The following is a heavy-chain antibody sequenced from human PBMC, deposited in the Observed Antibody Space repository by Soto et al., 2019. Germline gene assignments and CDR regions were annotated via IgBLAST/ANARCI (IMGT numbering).Heavy chain of an antibody. J-gene: IGHJ3*02. CDR3: ARDGAVVVVAASAGDAFDI. Sequence: QVQLVQSGAEVKKPGSSVKVSCKASGGTFSSYTISWVRQAPGQGLEWMGRIIPILGIANYAQKFQGRVTITADKSTSTAYMELSSLRSEDTAVYYCARDGAVVVVAASAGDAFDIWGQGTMVTVSS. V-gene: IGHV1-69*08. CDR2: IIPILGIA. D-gene: IGHD2-15*01. CDR1: GGTFSSYT.